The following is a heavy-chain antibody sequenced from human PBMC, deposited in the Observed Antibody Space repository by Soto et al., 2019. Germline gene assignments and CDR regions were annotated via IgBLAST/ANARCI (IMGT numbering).Heavy chain of an antibody. CDR2: IYSGGNP. V-gene: IGHV3-53*01. D-gene: IGHD2-21*01. CDR3: ARGPNSDC. CDR1: GFSVGGNY. J-gene: IGHJ4*02. Sequence: GGSLRLSCAASGFSVGGNYMSWVRQAPGKGLELVSLIYSGGNPFYADSMKGRFTLSRGNSNNMLYLQMDSLRAEDTAVYYCARGPNSDCWGQGTLVTVSS.